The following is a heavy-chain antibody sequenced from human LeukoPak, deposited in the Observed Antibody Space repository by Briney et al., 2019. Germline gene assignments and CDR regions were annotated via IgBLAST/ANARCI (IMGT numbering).Heavy chain of an antibody. CDR3: ARDDYGDYGSTYGMDV. D-gene: IGHD4-17*01. J-gene: IGHJ6*02. CDR1: GGSFSGYY. CDR2: INHSGST. Sequence: SETLSLTCAVYGGSFSGYYWSWIRQPPGKGLEWIGEINHSGSTNYNPSLKSRVTISVDTSKNQFSLKLSSVTAADTAVYYCARDDYGDYGSTYGMDVWGQGTTVTVSS. V-gene: IGHV4-34*01.